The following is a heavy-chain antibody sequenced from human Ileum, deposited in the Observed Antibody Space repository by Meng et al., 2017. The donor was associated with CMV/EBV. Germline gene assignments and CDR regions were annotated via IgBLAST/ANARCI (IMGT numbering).Heavy chain of an antibody. CDR1: GYTLTSDD. CDR2: MNSNSGNT. V-gene: IGHV1-8*01. D-gene: IGHD6-13*01. Sequence: KDSCKASGYTLTSDDINWVRQATGQGLEWMGWMNSNSGNTGYAQKFQGRVTMTRNTSISTAYMELSSLIFEDTAVYYCARMGYSSTNWGQGTLVTVSS. CDR3: ARMGYSSTN. J-gene: IGHJ4*02.